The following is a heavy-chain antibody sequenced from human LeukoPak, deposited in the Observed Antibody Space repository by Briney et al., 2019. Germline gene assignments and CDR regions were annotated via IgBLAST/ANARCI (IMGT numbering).Heavy chain of an antibody. Sequence: SETLTLTCCVSGYSMRSGYFWGWIRQPPGKGLEWIGSIFHTGSVYYNPSLKSRVTISVDTSKNQFSLKLSSVTAADTAVYYCARHLIVVPAAKFDYWGQGTLVTVSS. CDR3: ARHLIVVPAAKFDY. V-gene: IGHV4-38-2*01. CDR1: GYSMRSGYF. J-gene: IGHJ4*02. D-gene: IGHD2-2*01. CDR2: IFHTGSV.